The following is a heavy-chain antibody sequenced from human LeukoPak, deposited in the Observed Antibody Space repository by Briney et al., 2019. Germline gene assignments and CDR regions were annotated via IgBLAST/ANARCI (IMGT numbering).Heavy chain of an antibody. J-gene: IGHJ4*02. D-gene: IGHD5-24*01. CDR1: GFTISSYW. CDR3: ARGSRDGYNTRPDY. Sequence: GGSLRLSCAASGFTISSYWMHWVRQAPGKGLVWVSRINSDGRRTTYADSVKGRFTISRDNAKNTLYLQMNSLRAEDTSVYYCARGSRDGYNTRPDYWGQGTLVTVSS. CDR2: INSDGRRT. V-gene: IGHV3-74*01.